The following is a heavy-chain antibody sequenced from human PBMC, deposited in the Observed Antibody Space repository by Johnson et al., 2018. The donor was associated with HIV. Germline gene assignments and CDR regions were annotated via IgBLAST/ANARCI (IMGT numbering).Heavy chain of an antibody. CDR1: GFTFSSYW. Sequence: VQLVESGGGLVQPGGSLRLSCVASGFTFSSYWMSWVRQAPGKGLEWVSIIYSGGSTYYEDSVTGRFTISRDHSNNTLYVQLNSLRAEDTAVYYCARSSILVTDALDIWGQGTMVTVSS. CDR3: ARSSILVTDALDI. J-gene: IGHJ3*02. CDR2: IYSGGST. V-gene: IGHV3-66*01. D-gene: IGHD2-8*02.